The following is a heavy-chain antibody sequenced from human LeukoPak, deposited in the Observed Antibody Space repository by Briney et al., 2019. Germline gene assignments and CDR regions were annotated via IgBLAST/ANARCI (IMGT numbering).Heavy chain of an antibody. D-gene: IGHD6-6*01. CDR2: INPNSGGT. CDR1: GYTFPGYY. J-gene: IGHJ4*02. V-gene: IGHV1-2*02. Sequence: AASVKVSCKASGYTFPGYYIHWVRQAPGQGLEWMGWINPNSGGTNYAQKFQGRVTMTRDTSISTAYMELSRLRSDDTAVYYCAREHSSSSGKVFDYWGQGTLVTVSS. CDR3: AREHSSSSGKVFDY.